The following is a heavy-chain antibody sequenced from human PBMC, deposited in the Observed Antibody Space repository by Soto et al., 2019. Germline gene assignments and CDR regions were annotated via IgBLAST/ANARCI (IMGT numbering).Heavy chain of an antibody. CDR3: ARRIAAAGTFAFDI. J-gene: IGHJ3*02. V-gene: IGHV4-39*07. D-gene: IGHD6-13*01. Sequence: SETLSLTCTVSGGSISSSSYYWGWIRQPPGKGLEWIGSIYYSGSTYYNPSLKSRVTISVNTSKNQFSLKLSNVTAADTAVYYCARRIAAAGTFAFDIWGQGTMVTVSS. CDR2: IYYSGST. CDR1: GGSISSSSYY.